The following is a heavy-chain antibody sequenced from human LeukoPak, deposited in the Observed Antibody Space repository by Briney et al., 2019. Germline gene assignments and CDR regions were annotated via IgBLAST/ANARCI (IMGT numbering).Heavy chain of an antibody. D-gene: IGHD2-8*01. V-gene: IGHV3-23*01. Sequence: PGGSLRLSCAASGFTFSSYGMSWVRQAPGKGLEWVSAISGSGGSTYYADSVKGRFTISRDNSKNTLYLQMNSLRAEDTAVYYCARDLMDWFDPWGQGTLVTVSS. CDR2: ISGSGGST. CDR1: GFTFSSYG. J-gene: IGHJ5*02. CDR3: ARDLMDWFDP.